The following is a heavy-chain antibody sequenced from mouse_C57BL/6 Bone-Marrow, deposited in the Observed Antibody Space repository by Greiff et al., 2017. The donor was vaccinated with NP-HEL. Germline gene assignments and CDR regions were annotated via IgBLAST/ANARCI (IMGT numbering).Heavy chain of an antibody. CDR2: IDPENGDT. D-gene: IGHD1-1*01. CDR1: GFNIKDDY. CDR3: TTAGGCYGPVYFDD. Sequence: VQLQQSGAELVRPGASVKLSCTASGFNIKDDYMHWVKQRPEQGLEWIGWIDPENGDTEYASKFQGKATITAGTSSNTAYLQLSSLTSEDTAVYYCTTAGGCYGPVYFDDWGQGTTLTVSS. J-gene: IGHJ2*01. V-gene: IGHV14-4*01.